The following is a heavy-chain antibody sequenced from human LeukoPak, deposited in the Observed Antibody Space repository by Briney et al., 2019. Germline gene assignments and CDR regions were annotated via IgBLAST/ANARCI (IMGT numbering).Heavy chain of an antibody. CDR3: AMGRYDSSGYEGAYYDY. V-gene: IGHV1-69*05. D-gene: IGHD3-22*01. CDR1: GGTFSSYA. J-gene: IGHJ4*02. CDR2: IIPIFGTA. Sequence: SVKVSCKASGGTFSSYAISWVRQAPGQGLEWMGGIIPIFGTANYAQKFQGRVTITTDESTSTAYMELSSLRSEDTAVYYCAMGRYDSSGYEGAYYDYWGQGTLVTVSS.